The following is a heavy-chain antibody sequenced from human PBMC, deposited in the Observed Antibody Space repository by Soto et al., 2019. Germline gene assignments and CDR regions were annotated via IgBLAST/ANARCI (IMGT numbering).Heavy chain of an antibody. CDR2: IYYDGTT. D-gene: IGHD2-21*01. Sequence: QVQLQESGPGLVKPSETLSLTCTVSGGSISSGDYYWTWIRQPPGKGLEWLGYIYYDGTTYYNPSLKSRLTMSIDTSKNQFSLKLNSLTAADTVVYYCARDRRWLSRGPNNWFDPWGQGTLVTVSS. V-gene: IGHV4-30-4*08. J-gene: IGHJ5*02. CDR1: GGSISSGDYY. CDR3: ARDRRWLSRGPNNWFDP.